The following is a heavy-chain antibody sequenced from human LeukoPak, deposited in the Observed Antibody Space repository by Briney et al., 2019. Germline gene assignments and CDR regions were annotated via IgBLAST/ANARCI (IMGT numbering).Heavy chain of an antibody. Sequence: ASVKVSCKASGYTFTGYYMHWVRQAPGQGRKWMGWINPNSGGTNYAQKFQGRVTMTRDTSISTAYMELSRLRSDDTAVYYCARKDGYYYDSSGEWFDPWGQGTLVTVSS. CDR3: ARKDGYYYDSSGEWFDP. D-gene: IGHD3-22*01. J-gene: IGHJ5*02. CDR1: GYTFTGYY. CDR2: INPNSGGT. V-gene: IGHV1-2*02.